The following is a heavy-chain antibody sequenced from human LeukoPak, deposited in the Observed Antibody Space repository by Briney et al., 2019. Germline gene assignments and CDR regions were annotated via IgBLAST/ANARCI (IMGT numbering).Heavy chain of an antibody. D-gene: IGHD4-23*01. J-gene: IGHJ5*02. CDR1: GYTFTSYY. Sequence: ASVKVSCKASGYTFTSYYMHWVRQAPGQGLEWMGIINPSGGSTSYAQKFQGRVTMTRDMSTSTDYMELSSLRSEDTAVFYCARDNSVEDTAWWFDPWGQGTLVTVSS. CDR2: INPSGGST. V-gene: IGHV1-46*01. CDR3: ARDNSVEDTAWWFDP.